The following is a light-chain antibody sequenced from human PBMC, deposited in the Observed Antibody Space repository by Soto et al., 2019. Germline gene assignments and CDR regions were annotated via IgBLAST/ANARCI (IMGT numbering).Light chain of an antibody. V-gene: IGKV3-15*01. Sequence: DIVMTQSPATLSVSPGERATLSCRASQSGSSNLAWYQQKPGQAPRLLIYGASTRATGIPARFSGSGSGTEFTLTISILQSEDFAVYYCQQYNNWLQYTFGQGTTLEIK. J-gene: IGKJ2*01. CDR3: QQYNNWLQYT. CDR2: GAS. CDR1: QSGSSN.